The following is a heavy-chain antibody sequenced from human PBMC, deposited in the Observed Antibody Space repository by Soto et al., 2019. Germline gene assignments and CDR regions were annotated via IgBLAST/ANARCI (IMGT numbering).Heavy chain of an antibody. D-gene: IGHD6-25*01. V-gene: IGHV4-39*01. CDR2: IYFTGNT. Sequence: SETLSLTCTVSGGSITSSSHFWGWVRQPPGKGLEWIGTIYFTGNTYCTPSLKSRLTMSIDTSKNEFSLRLNSVTAADTAVYYRAGQTFTIAAASYGRSNWFDPWGPGTLVTVSS. CDR1: GGSITSSSHF. J-gene: IGHJ5*02. CDR3: AGQTFTIAAASYGRSNWFDP.